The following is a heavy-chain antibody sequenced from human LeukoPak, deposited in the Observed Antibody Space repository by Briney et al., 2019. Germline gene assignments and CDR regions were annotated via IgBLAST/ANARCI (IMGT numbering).Heavy chain of an antibody. CDR2: VSGSGGST. CDR1: GFTFSSYA. CDR3: EKPRAVGVNAFFDY. Sequence: GGSLRLSCAASGFTFSSYAMRWVRQAPGKGLEWVSSVSGSGGSTYYADSVKGRFTISRDNSKNTLYLQMNSLRAEDTAIYYCEKPRAVGVNAFFDYWGQGTLVTVSS. V-gene: IGHV3-23*01. J-gene: IGHJ4*02.